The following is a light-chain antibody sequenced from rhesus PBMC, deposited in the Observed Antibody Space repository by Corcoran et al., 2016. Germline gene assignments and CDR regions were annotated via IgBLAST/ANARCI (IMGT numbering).Light chain of an antibody. V-gene: IGKV1-22*01. Sequence: DIQMTQSPPSLSASVGDTVTIICRASQSISSWLDWYQQKPGKAPKLLIYKASSLQSGVPSRFSGNGSWTDFTLNISSLQPEYFATYYCQQYSSSPFTFGPGIKLDIK. CDR3: QQYSSSPFT. CDR1: QSISSW. CDR2: KAS. J-gene: IGKJ3*01.